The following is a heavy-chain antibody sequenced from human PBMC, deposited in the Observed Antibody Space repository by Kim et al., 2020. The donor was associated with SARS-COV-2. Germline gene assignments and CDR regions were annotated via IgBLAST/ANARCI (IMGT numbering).Heavy chain of an antibody. CDR3: AKDHQPHADGSGNIDY. V-gene: IGHV3-23*01. Sequence: GGSLRLSCAASGFTFSSYAMSWVRQAPGKGLEWVSAISGSGGSTYYADSVKGRFTISRDNSKNTLYLQMNSLRAEDTAVYYCAKDHQPHADGSGNIDYWGQGTLVTVSS. CDR1: GFTFSSYA. D-gene: IGHD3-10*01. CDR2: ISGSGGST. J-gene: IGHJ4*02.